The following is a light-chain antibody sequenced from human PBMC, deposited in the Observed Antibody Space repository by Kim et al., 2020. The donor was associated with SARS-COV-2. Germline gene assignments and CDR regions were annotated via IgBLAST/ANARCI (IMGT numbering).Light chain of an antibody. Sequence: YELTQPSSVSVSPGQTARITCSGNILAKKYARWFQQKPGQAPVLVIYKDYERPSGIPERFSGSSSGTTVTLTISGAQVEDEADYYCFSAADNNWVFGGGTQLTVL. CDR3: FSAADNNWV. V-gene: IGLV3-27*01. CDR2: KDY. J-gene: IGLJ3*02. CDR1: ILAKKY.